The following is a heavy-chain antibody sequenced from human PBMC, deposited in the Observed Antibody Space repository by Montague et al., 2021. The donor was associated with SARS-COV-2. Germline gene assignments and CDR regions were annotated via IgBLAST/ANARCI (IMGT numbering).Heavy chain of an antibody. CDR2: IKQDGSET. D-gene: IGHD1-26*01. J-gene: IGHJ4*02. V-gene: IGHV3-7*01. CDR3: ARGPLWETGSYYKEHYFDH. Sequence: SRRLSCAASGFTFSTYWMTWFRQAPGKGLEWVANIKQDGSETYYVDSIKGRFTVSRDNGKNSLFLQMNSLRVEDTAVYYCARGPLWETGSYYKEHYFDHWGQGTLVTVAS. CDR1: GFTFSTYW.